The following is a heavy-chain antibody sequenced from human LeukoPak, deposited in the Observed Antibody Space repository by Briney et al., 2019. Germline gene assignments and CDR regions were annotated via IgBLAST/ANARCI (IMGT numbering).Heavy chain of an antibody. Sequence: PSGTLSLTCTVSGGSISSSSYYWGWIRQPPGKGLEWIGSIYYSGSTYYNPSLKSRVTISVDTSKNQFSLKLSSVTAADTAVYYCARDFRRTDYYDFWSGYPKGHIDYWGQGTLVTVSS. CDR2: IYYSGST. D-gene: IGHD3-3*01. CDR1: GGSISSSSYY. J-gene: IGHJ4*02. V-gene: IGHV4-39*02. CDR3: ARDFRRTDYYDFWSGYPKGHIDY.